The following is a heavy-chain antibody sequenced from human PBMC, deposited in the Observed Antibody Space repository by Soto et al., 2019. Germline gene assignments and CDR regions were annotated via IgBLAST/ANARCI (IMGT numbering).Heavy chain of an antibody. V-gene: IGHV3-23*01. Sequence: QTVGSLRLSCAASGFTFSSYWMSWVRQAPGKGLEWVSAISGSGGSTYYADSVKGRFTISRDNSKNTLYLQMNSLRAEDTAVYYCANIGRAGLSPAGYWGQGTLVTVSS. CDR1: GFTFSSYW. CDR3: ANIGRAGLSPAGY. CDR2: ISGSGGST. D-gene: IGHD3-16*01. J-gene: IGHJ4*02.